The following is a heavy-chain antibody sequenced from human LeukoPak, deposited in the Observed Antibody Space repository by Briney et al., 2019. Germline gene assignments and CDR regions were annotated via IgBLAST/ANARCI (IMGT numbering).Heavy chain of an antibody. D-gene: IGHD4-23*01. Sequence: ASVKVSCKASGYTFTGYYMHWVRQAPGQGLEWMGWINPNSGGTNYAQKFQGRVTMTRDTSITTAYMELRGLRSDDTAVYYCAREYYGGNSVNWGQGTLVTVSS. J-gene: IGHJ4*02. CDR3: AREYYGGNSVN. CDR1: GYTFTGYY. V-gene: IGHV1-2*02. CDR2: INPNSGGT.